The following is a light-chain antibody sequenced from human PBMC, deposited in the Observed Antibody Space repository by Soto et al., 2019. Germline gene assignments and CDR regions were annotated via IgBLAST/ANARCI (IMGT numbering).Light chain of an antibody. CDR1: SSDVGGYNY. CDR2: EVT. Sequence: QSALTQPPSASESPGQSVTISCTGTSSDVGGYNYVSWFQQHPGKAPRLIIYEVTKRPSGVPARFSGSKSGNTASLTVSGLQAEDEADYYCSSYAGSNNVLFGGGTKLTVL. V-gene: IGLV2-8*01. CDR3: SSYAGSNNVL. J-gene: IGLJ2*01.